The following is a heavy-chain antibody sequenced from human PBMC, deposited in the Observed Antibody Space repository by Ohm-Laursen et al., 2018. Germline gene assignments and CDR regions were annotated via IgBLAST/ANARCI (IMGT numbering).Heavy chain of an antibody. D-gene: IGHD6-19*01. CDR1: GFTFSSYA. J-gene: IGHJ4*02. CDR2: IISTGSTI. CDR3: ARGQLSSGWPKAFDY. Sequence: SLRLSCAASGFTFSSYAMNWVRQAPGKGLQWVSSIISTGSTIYYADSVKGRFTISRDNVKNSLYLQMNSLRADDTAVYYCARGQLSSGWPKAFDYWGQGTLVTVSS. V-gene: IGHV3-21*01.